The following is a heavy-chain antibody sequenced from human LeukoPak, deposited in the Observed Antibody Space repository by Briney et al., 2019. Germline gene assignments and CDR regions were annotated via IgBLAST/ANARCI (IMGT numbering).Heavy chain of an antibody. V-gene: IGHV4-31*03. J-gene: IGHJ4*02. CDR1: GDSISSGGYS. Sequence: SQTLSLTCTVSGDSISSGGYSWSWIRQHPGKGLEWIGYIYYSGSTYYNPSLKSRVTISVDTSKNQFSLKLSSVTAADTAVYYCARVGSSWYSELLYYFDYWGQGTLVTVSS. CDR3: ARVGSSWYSELLYYFDY. D-gene: IGHD6-13*01. CDR2: IYYSGST.